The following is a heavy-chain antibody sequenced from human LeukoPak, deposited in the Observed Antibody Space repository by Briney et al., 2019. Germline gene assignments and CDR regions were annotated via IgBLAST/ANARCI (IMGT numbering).Heavy chain of an antibody. Sequence: GASVKVSCKASGYTFTSYGISWVRQAPGQGLEWMGWISAYNGNTNYAQKLQGRVTVTTDTSTGTAYMELRSLRSDDTAVYYCAREDYDILTGPYGGAEYFQHWGQGTLVTVSS. CDR2: ISAYNGNT. CDR3: AREDYDILTGPYGGAEYFQH. CDR1: GYTFTSYG. V-gene: IGHV1-18*01. J-gene: IGHJ1*01. D-gene: IGHD3-9*01.